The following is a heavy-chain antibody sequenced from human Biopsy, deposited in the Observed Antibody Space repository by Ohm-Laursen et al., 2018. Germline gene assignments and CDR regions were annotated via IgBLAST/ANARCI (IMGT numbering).Heavy chain of an antibody. CDR1: GFTFSSSW. V-gene: IGHV3-74*01. D-gene: IGHD5-18*01. CDR3: AKAGRGYIDY. Sequence: SLRLSCAASGFTFSSSWMHWVRQAPGKGLEWVSRFNSDGTDTTYADSVKGRFTISRDNAKNTLYLQMNSLRVEDMAVYYCAKAGRGYIDYWGQGTLVIVSS. J-gene: IGHJ4*02. CDR2: FNSDGTDT.